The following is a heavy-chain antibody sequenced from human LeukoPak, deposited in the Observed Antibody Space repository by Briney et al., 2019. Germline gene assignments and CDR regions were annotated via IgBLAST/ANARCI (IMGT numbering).Heavy chain of an antibody. V-gene: IGHV1-2*02. CDR2: INPNSGGT. Sequence: ASVKVSCKASGYTFTGYYMHWVRQAPGQGLEWMGWINPNSGGTNYAQKFQGRVTMTRDTSISTAYMELSRLGSDDTAVYYCAREQILGYCSGGSCYGSPGGVDYWGQGTLVTVSS. CDR1: GYTFTGYY. CDR3: AREQILGYCSGGSCYGSPGGVDY. J-gene: IGHJ4*02. D-gene: IGHD2-15*01.